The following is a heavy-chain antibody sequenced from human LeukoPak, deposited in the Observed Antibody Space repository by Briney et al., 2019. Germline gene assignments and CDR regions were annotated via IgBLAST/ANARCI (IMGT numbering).Heavy chain of an antibody. CDR2: IYPGDSDT. D-gene: IGHD2-2*01. V-gene: IGHV5-51*01. CDR3: ARGLGYCSSTSCNLFDY. CDR1: GYSFTSYW. J-gene: IGHJ4*02. Sequence: GESLKISCKGSGYSFTSYWIGWVRQMPGKGLDGMGIIYPGDSDTRYSPSFQGQVTISADKSISTSYLQWSSLKASDTAMYYCARGLGYCSSTSCNLFDYWGQGTLVTVSS.